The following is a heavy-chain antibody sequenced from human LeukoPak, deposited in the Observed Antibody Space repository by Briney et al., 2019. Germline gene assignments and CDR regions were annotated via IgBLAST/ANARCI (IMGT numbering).Heavy chain of an antibody. Sequence: PGRSLRLSCAASGFTFSSYAMHWVRQAPGKGLEWVAVISYDGSNKYYADSVKGRFTISRDNSKNTLYLQMNSLRAEDTAVYYCARSGIQLWTGYFDYWGQGTLVTASS. CDR3: ARSGIQLWTGYFDY. D-gene: IGHD5-18*01. CDR2: ISYDGSNK. CDR1: GFTFSSYA. V-gene: IGHV3-30-3*01. J-gene: IGHJ4*02.